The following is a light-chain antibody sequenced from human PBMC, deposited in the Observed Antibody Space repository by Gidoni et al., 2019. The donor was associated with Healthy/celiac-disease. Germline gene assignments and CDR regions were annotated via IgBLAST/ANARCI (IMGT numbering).Light chain of an antibody. CDR3: QAWDSSTAVV. V-gene: IGLV3-1*01. Sequence: SYELTPPPSVSVSPGQTASLPCSGDKLGDKYACWYQQKPGQSPVLVIYQDSKRPSGTPERFSGSNSGNTATLTISGTQAMDEADYYCQAWDSSTAVVFGGGTKLTVL. CDR1: KLGDKY. J-gene: IGLJ2*01. CDR2: QDS.